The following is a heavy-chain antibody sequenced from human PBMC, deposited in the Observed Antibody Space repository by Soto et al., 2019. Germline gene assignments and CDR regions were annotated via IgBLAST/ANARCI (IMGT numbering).Heavy chain of an antibody. J-gene: IGHJ4*02. Sequence: GGSLRLSCAASGFTFSSYAMPWVRQAPGKGLEWVAVISYDGSNKYYADSVKGRFTISRDNSKNTLYLQMNSLRAEDTAVYYCARSLQFLEWAVDYGGQGTLVTVSS. CDR2: ISYDGSNK. CDR1: GFTFSSYA. CDR3: ARSLQFLEWAVDY. D-gene: IGHD3-3*01. V-gene: IGHV3-30-3*01.